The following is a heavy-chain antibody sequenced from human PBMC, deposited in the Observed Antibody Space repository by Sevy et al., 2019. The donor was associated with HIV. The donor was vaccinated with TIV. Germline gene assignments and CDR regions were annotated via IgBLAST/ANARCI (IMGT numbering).Heavy chain of an antibody. V-gene: IGHV1-18*01. CDR1: GYTFTSYG. CDR3: ARIVDYYGSGSSSPGWFDP. D-gene: IGHD3-10*01. J-gene: IGHJ5*02. Sequence: ASVKVSCKASGYTFTSYGISWVRQAPGQGLEWMGWISAYNGNTNYAQKLQGRVTMTTDTSTSTAYMELRSLRSDETAVYYCARIVDYYGSGSSSPGWFDPWGQGTLVTVSS. CDR2: ISAYNGNT.